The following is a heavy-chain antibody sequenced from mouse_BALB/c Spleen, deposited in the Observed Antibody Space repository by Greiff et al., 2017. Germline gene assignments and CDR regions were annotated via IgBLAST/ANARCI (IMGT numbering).Heavy chain of an antibody. CDR1: GFTFSSYA. V-gene: IGHV5-6-5*01. Sequence: EVQLVESGGGLVKPGGSLKLSCAASGFTFSSYAMSWVRQTPEKRLEWVASISSGGSTYYPDSVKGRFTISRDNARNILYLQMSSLRSEDTAMYYCAREDGYYENYAMDYWGQGTSVTVSS. CDR3: AREDGYYENYAMDY. D-gene: IGHD2-3*01. CDR2: ISSGGST. J-gene: IGHJ4*01.